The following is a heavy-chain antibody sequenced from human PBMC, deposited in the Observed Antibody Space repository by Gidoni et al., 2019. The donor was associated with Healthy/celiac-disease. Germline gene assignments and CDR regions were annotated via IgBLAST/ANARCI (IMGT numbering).Heavy chain of an antibody. CDR2: INAGNGNT. V-gene: IGHV1-3*01. Sequence: QVQLVQSGAEVKKPGASVKVSCKASGYPFPSYAMHWVRRAPGQRLEWMGWINAGNGNTKYSQKFQGRVTITRDTSASTAYMELSSLRSEDTAVYYCARDLRRIAAAYYGMDVWGQGTTVTVSS. D-gene: IGHD6-13*01. J-gene: IGHJ6*02. CDR1: GYPFPSYA. CDR3: ARDLRRIAAAYYGMDV.